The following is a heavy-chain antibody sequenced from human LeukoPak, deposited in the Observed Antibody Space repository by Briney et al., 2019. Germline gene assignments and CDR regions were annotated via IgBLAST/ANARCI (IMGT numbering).Heavy chain of an antibody. V-gene: IGHV3-30*04. CDR2: ISYDGSYK. Sequence: GRSLRLSCAVSGFTFSSYAMHWVRQAPGKGLEWVAVISYDGSYKYYADSVKGRFTISRDNSKNTLYLQMNSLRIEDTAVYYCARERLGSGSYYRWFDPWGQGTLVTVSS. D-gene: IGHD3-10*02. CDR1: GFTFSSYA. J-gene: IGHJ5*02. CDR3: ARERLGSGSYYRWFDP.